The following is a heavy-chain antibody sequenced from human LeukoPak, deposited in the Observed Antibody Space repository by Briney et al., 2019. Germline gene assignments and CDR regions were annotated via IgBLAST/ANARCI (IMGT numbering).Heavy chain of an antibody. J-gene: IGHJ4*02. CDR2: IYHSGST. Sequence: SETLSLTCAVSGYSISSGYYWGWIRQPPVKGLEWNGSIYHSGSTHYNPSLKSRVTISVDTSKNQFSLKLSSVTAADTAVYYCARHRTHESSLYYFDYWGQGTLVTVSS. D-gene: IGHD3-22*01. V-gene: IGHV4-38-2*01. CDR3: ARHRTHESSLYYFDY. CDR1: GYSISSGYY.